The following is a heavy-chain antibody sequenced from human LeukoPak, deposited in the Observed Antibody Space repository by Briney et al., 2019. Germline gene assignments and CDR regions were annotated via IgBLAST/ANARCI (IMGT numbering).Heavy chain of an antibody. Sequence: SGGSLRLSCAASGFTFDDYAMHWARQAPGKGLEWVSGISWNSGSIDYADSVKGRFTISRDNAKNSLYLQMNSLRAEDTAVYYCAREAPEWGSGWYKEDFDYWGQGTLVTVSS. CDR2: ISWNSGSI. CDR3: AREAPEWGSGWYKEDFDY. J-gene: IGHJ4*02. D-gene: IGHD6-19*01. V-gene: IGHV3-9*01. CDR1: GFTFDDYA.